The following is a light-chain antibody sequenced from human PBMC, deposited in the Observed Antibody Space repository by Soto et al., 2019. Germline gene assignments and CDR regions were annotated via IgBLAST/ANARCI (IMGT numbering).Light chain of an antibody. CDR1: QSISSL. Sequence: DIQMTQSPTTLSASVGDRVTITCRAGQSISSLLSWYQQKPGKAPKLLIYDASSLESGVPSRFSGSGSGTEFTLTISSLQSDDFATYYCQSYNSYLWTFGQGTKVDIK. J-gene: IGKJ1*01. CDR3: QSYNSYLWT. CDR2: DAS. V-gene: IGKV1-5*01.